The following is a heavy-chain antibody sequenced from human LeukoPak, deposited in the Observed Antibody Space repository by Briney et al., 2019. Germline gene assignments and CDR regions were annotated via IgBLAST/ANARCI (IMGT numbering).Heavy chain of an antibody. Sequence: PGGSLRLSCTASGFTFSSYAMSWDRQAPGKGLEWVSALSGSGGNTYYADSVKGRFTISRDNSKNTLYLQMNSLRAEDTAKYYCAKVASLCTSTSCVRGGFDYWGQGTLVTVSS. D-gene: IGHD2-2*01. CDR2: LSGSGGNT. J-gene: IGHJ4*02. V-gene: IGHV3-23*01. CDR1: GFTFSSYA. CDR3: AKVASLCTSTSCVRGGFDY.